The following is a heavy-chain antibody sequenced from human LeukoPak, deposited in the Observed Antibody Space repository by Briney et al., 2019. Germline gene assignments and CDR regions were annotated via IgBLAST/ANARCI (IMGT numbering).Heavy chain of an antibody. Sequence: ASVKVSCKVSGYTRTELSMHWVRQAPGKGLEWMGGFDPEDGETIYAQKFQGRVTMTEDTSTDTAYMELSSLRSEDTAVYYCATVQLPNPYYYYYMDVWGKGTTVTVSS. D-gene: IGHD5-24*01. V-gene: IGHV1-24*01. J-gene: IGHJ6*03. CDR2: FDPEDGET. CDR3: ATVQLPNPYYYYYMDV. CDR1: GYTRTELS.